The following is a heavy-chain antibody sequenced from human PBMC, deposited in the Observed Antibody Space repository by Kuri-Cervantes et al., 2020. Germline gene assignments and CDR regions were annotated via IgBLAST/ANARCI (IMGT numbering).Heavy chain of an antibody. CDR2: MSPIDGYP. V-gene: IGHV3-23*01. D-gene: IGHD5-12*01. Sequence: GESLKISCAASGFTFSNYAMSWVRQAPGKGLEWVSSMSPIDGYPYYADSVKGRFTISRDNSKNTLFLQMNSLRAEDTAVYYCAKGSDSGYDQDYWGQGSLVTVSS. CDR3: AKGSDSGYDQDY. J-gene: IGHJ4*02. CDR1: GFTFSNYA.